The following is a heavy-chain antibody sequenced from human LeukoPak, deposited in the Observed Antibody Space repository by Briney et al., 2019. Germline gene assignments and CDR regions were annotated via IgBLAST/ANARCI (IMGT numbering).Heavy chain of an antibody. CDR2: INPDSGFT. CDR3: AILQGRFLEWLSDY. V-gene: IGHV1-2*02. Sequence: GASVKVSCKASGYKFTDDYMHWVRQAPGQGLEFMGWINPDSGFTNYAQKFKGRVTMTRDTSISTAYLEVRSLTSDDTAVYYCAILQGRFLEWLSDYWGQGTLVTVSS. D-gene: IGHD3-3*01. J-gene: IGHJ4*02. CDR1: GYKFTDDY.